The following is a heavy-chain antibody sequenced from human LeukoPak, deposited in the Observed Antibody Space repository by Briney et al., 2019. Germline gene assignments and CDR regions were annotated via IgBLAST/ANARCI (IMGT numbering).Heavy chain of an antibody. CDR3: ARQGGPDYGDYGGGY. CDR2: IYHSGST. V-gene: IGHV4-38-2*01. Sequence: SETLSLTCAVPGYSISSGYYWGWIRQPPGKGLEWIGSIYHSGSTYYNPSLKSRVTISVDTSKNQFSLKLSSVTAADTAVYYCARQGGPDYGDYGGGYWGQGTLVTVSS. CDR1: GYSISSGYY. D-gene: IGHD4-17*01. J-gene: IGHJ4*02.